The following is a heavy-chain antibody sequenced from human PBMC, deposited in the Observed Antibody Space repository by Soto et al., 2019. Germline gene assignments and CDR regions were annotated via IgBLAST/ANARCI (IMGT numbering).Heavy chain of an antibody. D-gene: IGHD3-10*01. CDR2: ISAYNGNT. V-gene: IGHV1-18*01. J-gene: IGHJ5*02. Sequence: SVKVSCKASGYTFTSYGTSWVRQAPGQGLEWMGWISAYNGNTNYAQKLQGRVTMTTDTSTSTAYMELRSLRSDDTAVYYCARDSEPYYGSGSSDRWGQGTLVTVSS. CDR1: GYTFTSYG. CDR3: ARDSEPYYGSGSSDR.